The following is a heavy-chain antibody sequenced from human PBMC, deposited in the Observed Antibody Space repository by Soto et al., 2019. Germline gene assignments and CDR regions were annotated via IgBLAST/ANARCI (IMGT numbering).Heavy chain of an antibody. CDR1: GGSISSSSYY. CDR2: IYYSGST. J-gene: IGHJ2*01. Sequence: QLQLQESGPGLVKPSETLSLTCTVSGGSISSSSYYWGWIRQPPGKGLEWIGSIYYSGSTYYNPSRTGRVGVTEDTHRNQYSLKLRAVTAADTSVYYCASAIVVGPAAVTWYFDLWGRGTLVTVSS. CDR3: ASAIVVGPAAVTWYFDL. V-gene: IGHV4-39*01. D-gene: IGHD2-2*01.